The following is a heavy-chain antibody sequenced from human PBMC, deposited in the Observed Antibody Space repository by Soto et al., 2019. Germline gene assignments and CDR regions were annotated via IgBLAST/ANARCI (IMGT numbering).Heavy chain of an antibody. CDR1: GFTVSSNY. CDR2: IYSGGST. V-gene: IGHV3-53*02. D-gene: IGHD3-10*01. CDR3: ARGAPYGSGSYYKD. Sequence: EVQMVETGGGLIQPGGSLRLSCADSGFTVSSNYMSWVRQAPGKGLEWVSVIYSGGSTYYADSVKGRFAISRDNSKNTLYLQMNSLRVEDTAVYYCARGAPYGSGSYYKDWGQGTLVTVSS. J-gene: IGHJ1*01.